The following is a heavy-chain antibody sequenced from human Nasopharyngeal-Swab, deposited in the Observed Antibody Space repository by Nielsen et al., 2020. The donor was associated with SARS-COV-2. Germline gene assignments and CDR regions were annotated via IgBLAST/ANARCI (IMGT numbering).Heavy chain of an antibody. CDR2: FHTGDDT. V-gene: IGHV3-53*01. D-gene: IGHD2-15*01. CDR3: ARSGARHRGPDY. Sequence: SCVASGFTVSGSYMSWVRQAPGKGLEWVSLFHTGDDTNYADAVKGRFTISRDSSKSTMYLQMSSLRGEDTAVYYCARSGARHRGPDYWGQGTLVTVSS. CDR1: GFTVSGSY. J-gene: IGHJ4*02.